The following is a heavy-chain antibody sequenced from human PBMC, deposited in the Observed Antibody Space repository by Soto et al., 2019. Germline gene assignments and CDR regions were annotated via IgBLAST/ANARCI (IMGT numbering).Heavy chain of an antibody. V-gene: IGHV3-30*18. Sequence: PGGSLRLSCAASGFSFTIYAMHWVRQAPGKGLEWVAVIAYDGSIKYYADSVKGRFTISRGDSKNTLYLQMNSLRAEDTAVYYCAKELFSPHHYFYGMDVWGQGTTVTVSS. D-gene: IGHD2-21*01. CDR3: AKELFSPHHYFYGMDV. CDR1: GFSFTIYA. J-gene: IGHJ6*02. CDR2: IAYDGSIK.